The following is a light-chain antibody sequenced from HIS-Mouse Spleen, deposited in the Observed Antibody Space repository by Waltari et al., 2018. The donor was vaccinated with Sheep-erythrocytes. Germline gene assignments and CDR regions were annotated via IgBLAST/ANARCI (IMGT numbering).Light chain of an antibody. CDR3: QQFNNYPRT. CDR2: DAS. J-gene: IGKJ1*01. CDR1: HGISSA. V-gene: IGKV1D-13*01. Sequence: AIPLTHSPPSLSASLGDRVTITCRASHGISSALALYQQKPGKAPKLLIYDASSLESGVPSRFSGSGSGTDFTLTISSLQPEDFATYYCQQFNNYPRTFGQGTKVEIK.